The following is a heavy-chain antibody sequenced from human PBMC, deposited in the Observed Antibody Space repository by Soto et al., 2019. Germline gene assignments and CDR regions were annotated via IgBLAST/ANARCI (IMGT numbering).Heavy chain of an antibody. J-gene: IGHJ4*02. CDR3: ARGGDWKFDF. CDR1: GDSIRSDKW. Sequence: QVQLQESGPGLVKPSGTLSLTCDVSGDSIRSDKWWSWVRQSPGRGLEWIGEIHHRGTTNCNPSLXGRVSIXXEKSKNQRSLEMTSLTAADTAIYYCARGGDWKFDFWGQGSLVTVSS. CDR2: IHHRGTT. V-gene: IGHV4-4*02. D-gene: IGHD2-21*02.